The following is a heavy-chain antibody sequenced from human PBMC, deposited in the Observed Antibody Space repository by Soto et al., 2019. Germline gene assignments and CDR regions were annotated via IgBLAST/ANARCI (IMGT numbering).Heavy chain of an antibody. V-gene: IGHV1-46*01. CDR3: AREEYYYDSSGYPSPLDY. CDR2: INPSGGST. J-gene: IGHJ4*02. D-gene: IGHD3-22*01. Sequence: QVQLVQSGAEVKKPGASVKVSCKASGYTFTSYYMHWVRQAPGQGLEWMGIINPSGGSTSYAQKFQGRVTMTRDTSTSTVYMELRSLRSEDTAVYYCAREEYYYDSSGYPSPLDYWGQGTLVTVSS. CDR1: GYTFTSYY.